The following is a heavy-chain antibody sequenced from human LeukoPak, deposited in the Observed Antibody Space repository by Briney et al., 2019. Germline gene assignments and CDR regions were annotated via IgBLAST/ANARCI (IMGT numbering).Heavy chain of an antibody. CDR2: TYYRSNRYN. D-gene: IGHD3-22*01. Sequence: SQTLSLTCALSGDSVSNNSAAWHWTRQSPSRGLEWLGRTYYRSNRYNEYAVSVKSRITINPDTSKNQFSLQLNSVTPEDTAVYYCARTPVYYYDSSCYYDGWFDPWGQGTLVTVSS. V-gene: IGHV6-1*01. J-gene: IGHJ5*02. CDR3: ARTPVYYYDSSCYYDGWFDP. CDR1: GDSVSNNSAA.